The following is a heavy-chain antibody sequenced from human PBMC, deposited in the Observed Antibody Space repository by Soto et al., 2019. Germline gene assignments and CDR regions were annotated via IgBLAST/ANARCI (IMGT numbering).Heavy chain of an antibody. CDR3: AKDRRAGGNSAFYFDF. CDR2: ISATGGGT. D-gene: IGHD3-16*01. V-gene: IGHV3-23*01. J-gene: IGHJ4*02. CDR1: GFKFSNYA. Sequence: GGSLRLSCAAAGFKFSNYAMSWVRQAPGKGLEWVSLISATGGGTYYADSVKGRFTISRDNSHNTLYLQVHSLTAEDTAVYYCAKDRRAGGNSAFYFDFWGQGAQVNVSS.